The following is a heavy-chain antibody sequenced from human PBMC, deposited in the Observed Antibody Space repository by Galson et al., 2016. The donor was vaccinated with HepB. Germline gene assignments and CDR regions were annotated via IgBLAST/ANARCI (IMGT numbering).Heavy chain of an antibody. CDR3: ARAPAGYQ. D-gene: IGHD2-15*01. J-gene: IGHJ1*01. V-gene: IGHV3-23*01. CDR1: GFTFSSSP. Sequence: SLRLSCAASGFTFSSSPMSWVRQAPGKGLEWVSSITGSGDSTYYAESVKGRFTISRDNSKNTLFLQMNSLRAEDTAVYYCARAPAGYQWGQGTRVTVSS. CDR2: ITGSGDST.